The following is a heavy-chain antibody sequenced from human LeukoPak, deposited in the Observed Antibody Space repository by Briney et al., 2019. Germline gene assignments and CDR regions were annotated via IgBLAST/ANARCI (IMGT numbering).Heavy chain of an antibody. J-gene: IGHJ4*02. D-gene: IGHD3-10*01. CDR3: ARGEHFASGSYHY. Sequence: PSETLSLTCTVSGASITNYYWSWVRQTPGKALEWIGYIYFTGTTNYNPSLKSRVTISVDMSKNQVSLKLSSVTAADTALYYCARGEHFASGSYHYWGQGTLVTVAS. CDR2: IYFTGTT. V-gene: IGHV4-59*01. CDR1: GASITNYY.